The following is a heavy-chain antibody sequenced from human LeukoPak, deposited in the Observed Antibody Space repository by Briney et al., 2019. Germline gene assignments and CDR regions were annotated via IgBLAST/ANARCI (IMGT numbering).Heavy chain of an antibody. V-gene: IGHV4-30-4*01. Sequence: KSSQTLSLTCTVSGGSISSGDYYWSWIRQPPGKGLEWLGYIYYSGSTYYNPSLKGRITISVDTSKSQFSLKLSSVTAADTAVYYCARDKDGYSRGGYYFDYWGQGTLVTVSS. CDR3: ARDKDGYSRGGYYFDY. D-gene: IGHD5-24*01. J-gene: IGHJ4*02. CDR1: GGSISSGDYY. CDR2: IYYSGST.